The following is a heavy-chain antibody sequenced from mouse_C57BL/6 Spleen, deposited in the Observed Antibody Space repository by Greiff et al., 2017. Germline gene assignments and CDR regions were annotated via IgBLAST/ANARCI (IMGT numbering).Heavy chain of an antibody. V-gene: IGHV14-4*01. CDR3: TTATVVPFDY. Sequence: VQLKESGAELVRPGASVKLSCTASGFNFKDDYMHWVKQRPEQGLEWIGGIDPENGDTEYDQKFKGKATITADTSSNTAYLQLSSLTSEDTAVYYCTTATVVPFDYWGQGTTLTVSS. J-gene: IGHJ2*01. CDR1: GFNFKDDY. D-gene: IGHD1-1*01. CDR2: IDPENGDT.